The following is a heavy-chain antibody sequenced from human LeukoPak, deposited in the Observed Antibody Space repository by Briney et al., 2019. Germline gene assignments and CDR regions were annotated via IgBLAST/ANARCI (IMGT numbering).Heavy chain of an antibody. CDR1: GGSISSGGYY. J-gene: IGHJ6*04. CDR2: IFYSGST. V-gene: IGHV4-31*03. D-gene: IGHD4-17*01. Sequence: SETLSLTCTVSGGSISSGGYYWIWIRQHLGKGLEWIGYIFYSGSTYYNPSLKSRVTISVDTSKNQFSLRLSSVTAADTAVYYCARGYPYGYYYYYGMDVWGKGTTVTVSS. CDR3: ARGYPYGYYYYYGMDV.